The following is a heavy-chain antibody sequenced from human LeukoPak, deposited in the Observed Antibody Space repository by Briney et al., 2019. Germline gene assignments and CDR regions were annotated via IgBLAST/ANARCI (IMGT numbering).Heavy chain of an antibody. CDR1: GGPISSGDYY. V-gene: IGHV4-30-4*01. J-gene: IGHJ5*02. CDR3: ARDHRYYDNPAFDP. Sequence: SQTLSLTCTVSGGPISSGDYYWSWIRQPPGKGLEWIGNTYYSGSTYYNPSLKSRVTISVDTSKNQFSLKLRSVTAADTAVYYCARDHRYYDNPAFDPWGQGTLVPLSS. CDR2: TYYSGST. D-gene: IGHD3-22*01.